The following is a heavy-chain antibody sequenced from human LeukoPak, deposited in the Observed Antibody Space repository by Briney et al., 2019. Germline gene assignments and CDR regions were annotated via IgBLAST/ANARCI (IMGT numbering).Heavy chain of an antibody. CDR2: ISNSGRI. CDR1: GFTFSTYA. J-gene: IGHJ5*01. D-gene: IGHD6-13*01. CDR3: ARAYSSSWYDF. V-gene: IGHV3-23*01. Sequence: PGGSLRLSCATSGFTFSTYAFSWVRQAPGKGLEWVADISNSGRIHYADSVKGRFTISRDNSKNTLFLQMSSLRAEDTAVYYCARAYSSSWYDFWGQGTLVTVSS.